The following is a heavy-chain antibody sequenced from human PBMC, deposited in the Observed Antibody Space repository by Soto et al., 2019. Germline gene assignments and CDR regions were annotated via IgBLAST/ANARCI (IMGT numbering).Heavy chain of an antibody. V-gene: IGHV3-48*01. CDR1: GFTFSSYS. D-gene: IGHD1-26*01. CDR3: AREEGLLNWFDP. CDR2: ISSSSSTI. J-gene: IGHJ5*02. Sequence: EVQLVESGGGVGQPGGSLRLSCAASGFTFSSYSMNWVRQAPGKGLEWGSYISSSSSTIYYADSVKVRFTISRDNAKTSLYLQMNSLRAEDTAVYYCAREEGLLNWFDPWGQGTLVTVSS.